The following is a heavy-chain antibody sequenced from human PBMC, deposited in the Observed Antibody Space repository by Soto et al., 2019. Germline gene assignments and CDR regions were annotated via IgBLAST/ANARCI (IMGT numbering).Heavy chain of an antibody. V-gene: IGHV3-48*03. J-gene: IGHJ4*02. CDR1: GFPFSNFE. D-gene: IGHD3-16*01. CDR2: INGGGAV. Sequence: EVQVVESGGGLVQPGGSLRLSCAASGFPFSNFEMNWVRQAPGKGLEWLSYINGGGAVYYADSVKGRFTISRDNAKNSLFLQMGRLRAGDTAVYFCVGGGLSYFDYWGQGVLVTVSS. CDR3: VGGGLSYFDY.